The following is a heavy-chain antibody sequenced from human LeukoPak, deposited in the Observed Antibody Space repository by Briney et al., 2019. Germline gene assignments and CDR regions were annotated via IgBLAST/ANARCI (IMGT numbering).Heavy chain of an antibody. Sequence: ASVKVSCKASGYTFTGYYMHWVRQAPGQGLEYMGWINPNSGGTNSVQRFQGRVTMTWDTSISTAYVEVISLTSDDTAVYYCARRGGIHLEYFDYWGQGTLVTVSS. D-gene: IGHD3-3*01. V-gene: IGHV1-2*02. CDR2: INPNSGGT. CDR3: ARRGGIHLEYFDY. CDR1: GYTFTGYY. J-gene: IGHJ4*02.